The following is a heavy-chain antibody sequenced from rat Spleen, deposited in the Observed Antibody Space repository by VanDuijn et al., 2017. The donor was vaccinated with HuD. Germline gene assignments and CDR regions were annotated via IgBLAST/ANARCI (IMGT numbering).Heavy chain of an antibody. J-gene: IGHJ2*01. CDR1: GFTFSTYW. D-gene: IGHD4-3*01. V-gene: IGHV5-58*01. CDR2: ITPDGGTT. CDR3: ADSGYGY. Sequence: EVQLVETGGGLVQPGRSLKLSCVASGFTFSTYWMYWVRQAPGKGLEWVSSITPDGGTTYYPDSVKGRFTISRDNAENTVYLQMNSLRSEDTATYYCADSGYGYWGQGIMVIVSS.